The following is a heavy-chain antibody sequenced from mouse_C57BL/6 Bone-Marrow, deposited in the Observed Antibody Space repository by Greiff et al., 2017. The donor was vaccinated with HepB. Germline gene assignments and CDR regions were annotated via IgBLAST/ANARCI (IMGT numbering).Heavy chain of an antibody. Sequence: EVQVVESGGGLVKPGGSLKLSCAASGFTFSSYAMSWVRQTPEKRLEWVATISDGGSYTYYPDNVKGRFTISRDNAKNNLYLQMSHLKSEDTAMYDCASPYGYDAAYWGQGTLVTVSA. D-gene: IGHD2-2*01. V-gene: IGHV5-4*01. CDR3: ASPYGYDAAY. CDR1: GFTFSSYA. CDR2: ISDGGSYT. J-gene: IGHJ3*01.